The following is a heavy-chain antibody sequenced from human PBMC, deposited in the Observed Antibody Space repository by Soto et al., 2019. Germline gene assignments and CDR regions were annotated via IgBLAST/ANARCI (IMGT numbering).Heavy chain of an antibody. J-gene: IGHJ4*02. V-gene: IGHV3-11*06. CDR3: ASGTSGIYYTGQPVDY. CDR2: ISNSGHFA. D-gene: IGHD3-10*01. CDR1: GFSFSGYY. Sequence: QVQLVESGGGLVKPGGSLTLSCAASGFSFSGYYMSWIRQAPGKGLEWVSYISNSGHFASYADSVKGRFTISRDNAKNSLYLQINSLRAEDTAVYYCASGTSGIYYTGQPVDYWGQGTLVTVSS.